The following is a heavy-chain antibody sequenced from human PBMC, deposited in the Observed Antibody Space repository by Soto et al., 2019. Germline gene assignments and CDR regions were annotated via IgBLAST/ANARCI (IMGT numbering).Heavy chain of an antibody. CDR2: IYYSGST. D-gene: IGHD5-12*01. CDR1: GGSISSGDYY. V-gene: IGHV4-30-4*01. Sequence: SETLSLTCTVSGGSISSGDYYWSWIRQPPGKGLEWIGYIYYSGSTYYNPSLKSRVTISVDTSKNQFSLKLSSVTAADTAVYYCARVPGYSGYDLARSFDYWGQGTLVTVSS. J-gene: IGHJ4*02. CDR3: ARVPGYSGYDLARSFDY.